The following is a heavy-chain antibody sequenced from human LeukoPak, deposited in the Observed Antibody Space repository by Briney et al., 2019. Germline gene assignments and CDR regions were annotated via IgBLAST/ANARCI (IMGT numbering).Heavy chain of an antibody. Sequence: PGGSLRLSCAASGFTVSSDYMSWVRQAPGKGLEWISLIYRGGTTYYADSVKGRFTISRDNYQNTLYLQMSSLRCDETAVYHCASRRGGGVTDAFDIWGRGTKVTVSS. CDR2: IYRGGTT. CDR3: ASRRGGGVTDAFDI. V-gene: IGHV3-53*01. J-gene: IGHJ3*02. D-gene: IGHD3-16*01. CDR1: GFTVSSDY.